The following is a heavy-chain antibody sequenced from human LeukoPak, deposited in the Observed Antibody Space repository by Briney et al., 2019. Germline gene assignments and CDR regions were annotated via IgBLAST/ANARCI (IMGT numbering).Heavy chain of an antibody. V-gene: IGHV3-23*01. CDR2: ITDSGGDT. D-gene: IGHD6-6*01. CDR3: VKGSSSSRPYYFDY. CDR1: GFTFSSYA. Sequence: GGSLRLSCAASGFTFSSYAMAWVRQAPGKGLEWVSAITDSGGDTYHADSVKGRFTISRDNSKNTLYMQMNSLRVEDTAVYYCVKGSSSSRPYYFDYWGQGTLVTVS. J-gene: IGHJ4*02.